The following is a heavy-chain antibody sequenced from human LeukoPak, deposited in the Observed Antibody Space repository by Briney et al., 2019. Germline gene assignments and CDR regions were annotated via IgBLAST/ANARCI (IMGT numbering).Heavy chain of an antibody. CDR3: AKGTGYSYAYSFDY. CDR1: GFSFSTCA. Sequence: GGSLRLSCAASGFSFSTCAMSWARQAPGKGLEWVSLISATGGTTYYADSVKGRFTISRDNSKNTLYLQMNSLRAEDTALYYCAKGTGYSYAYSFDYWGQGTLVTVSS. D-gene: IGHD5-18*01. V-gene: IGHV3-23*01. J-gene: IGHJ4*02. CDR2: ISATGGTT.